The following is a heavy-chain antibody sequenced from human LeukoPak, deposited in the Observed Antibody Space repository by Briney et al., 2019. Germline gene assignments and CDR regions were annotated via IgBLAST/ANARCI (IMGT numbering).Heavy chain of an antibody. CDR1: GLTFSSYE. Sequence: GGSLRLSCAASGLTFSSYEMNWVRQAPGKGLEWVSYISTTGSSIYYADSVKGRFTISRDNVKNLLYLQLNSLRAEDTAVYYCARVQRGIAVALDYWGQGTLATVSS. CDR3: ARVQRGIAVALDY. CDR2: ISTTGSSI. J-gene: IGHJ4*02. D-gene: IGHD6-19*01. V-gene: IGHV3-48*03.